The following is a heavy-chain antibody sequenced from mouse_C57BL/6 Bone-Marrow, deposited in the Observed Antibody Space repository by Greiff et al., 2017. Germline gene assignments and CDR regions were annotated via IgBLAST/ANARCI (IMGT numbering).Heavy chain of an antibody. CDR3: AREQGGLGVAY. CDR2: INYDGSST. J-gene: IGHJ3*01. V-gene: IGHV5-16*01. Sequence: EVHLVESEGGLVQPGSSMKLSCTASGFTFSDYYMAWVRQVPEKGLEWVANINYDGSSTYYLDSLKGRFIISRDNAKNILYLQMSSLKSEDTAPYDSAREQGGLGVAYWGQGTLVTVSA. CDR1: GFTFSDYY. D-gene: IGHD3-1*01.